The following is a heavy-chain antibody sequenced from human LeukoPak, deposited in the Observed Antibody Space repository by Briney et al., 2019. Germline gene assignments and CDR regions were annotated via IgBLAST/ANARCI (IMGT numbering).Heavy chain of an antibody. D-gene: IGHD2-2*01. Sequence: GESLKISCKGSGYSFTSYWIGWVRQMPGKGLEWMGIIYPGDSDTRYSPSFQGQVTISADQSISTAYLQWSSLKASDTAMNYCARHVPTLIVSSPSCYHCDAFDIWGQGTMVNVSS. CDR1: GYSFTSYW. V-gene: IGHV5-51*01. CDR3: ARHVPTLIVSSPSCYHCDAFDI. J-gene: IGHJ3*02. CDR2: IYPGDSDT.